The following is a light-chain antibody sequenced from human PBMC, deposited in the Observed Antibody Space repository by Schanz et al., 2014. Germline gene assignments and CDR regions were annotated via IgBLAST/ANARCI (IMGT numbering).Light chain of an antibody. CDR1: SSDIGYYNY. J-gene: IGLJ1*01. Sequence: QSALTQPASVSGSPGQSITISCTGASSDIGYYNYVSWYQHHPGKAPKVVIYDVSNRPSGVSNRFSGSKSGNTASLTISGLQAEDEADYYCSSFTTSSTLYVFGTGTKLTVL. V-gene: IGLV2-14*03. CDR3: SSFTTSSTLYV. CDR2: DVS.